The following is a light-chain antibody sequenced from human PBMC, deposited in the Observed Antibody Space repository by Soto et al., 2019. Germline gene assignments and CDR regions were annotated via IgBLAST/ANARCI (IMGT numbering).Light chain of an antibody. Sequence: EIVLTQSPGTLSLSPGERATLSCRASQSVSSSSLAWYQQKPGQAPRLLIYDASSRATGIPGRFSGSGSGTHFTLTITRLEPEDFAVYYCQQYGSSQWTFGQGTKVDIK. CDR1: QSVSSSS. CDR2: DAS. J-gene: IGKJ1*01. CDR3: QQYGSSQWT. V-gene: IGKV3-20*01.